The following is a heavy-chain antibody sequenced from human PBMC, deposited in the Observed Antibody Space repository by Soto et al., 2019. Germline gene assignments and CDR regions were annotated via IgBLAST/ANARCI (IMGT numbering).Heavy chain of an antibody. V-gene: IGHV3-9*01. J-gene: IGHJ3*02. CDR3: ATYRKFFQI. Sequence: HPGGSLRLSCAASGFTFEDYAMHWVRQAPGKGLEWVSGIRWNSDNIDYADSVKSRVTISVDRSKNLFFLNLTSVTAADTAVYYCATYRKFFQIWGQGTKVTVSS. CDR2: IRWNSDNI. CDR1: GFTFEDYA.